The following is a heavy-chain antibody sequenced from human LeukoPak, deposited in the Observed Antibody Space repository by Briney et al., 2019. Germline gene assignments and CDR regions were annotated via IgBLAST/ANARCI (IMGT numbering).Heavy chain of an antibody. D-gene: IGHD4-11*01. Sequence: PGTSLRLSCEASGFIFNHYALHWVRQAPHKGLEWVAVIWSDGTNRYYADSVKGRFSIFRDDSQKRVFLQMNSLRAEDTAVYYCVRDAQRGFDYSDSLQYWGQGALVTVSS. CDR3: VRDAQRGFDYSDSLQY. CDR1: GFIFNHYA. V-gene: IGHV3-33*01. J-gene: IGHJ4*02. CDR2: IWSDGTNR.